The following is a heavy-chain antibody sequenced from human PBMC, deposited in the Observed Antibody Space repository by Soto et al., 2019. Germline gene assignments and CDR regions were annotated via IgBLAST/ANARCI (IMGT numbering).Heavy chain of an antibody. Sequence: HPGGALRLSCVASGNTFGRRAMSWVRQAPGEGLEWVSTITDTGGDAKYVDSVRGRFTISRDNSKKTLYLQMSSLRADDSAVYFCARGSKVSYPGIRIFDFWCRGTLVPVSS. CDR3: ARGSKVSYPGIRIFDF. CDR2: ITDTGGDA. CDR1: GNTFGRRA. J-gene: IGHJ4*02. V-gene: IGHV3-23*01. D-gene: IGHD3-10*01.